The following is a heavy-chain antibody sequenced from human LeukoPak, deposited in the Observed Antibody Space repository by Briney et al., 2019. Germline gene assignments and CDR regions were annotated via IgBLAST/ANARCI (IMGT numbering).Heavy chain of an antibody. CDR2: IYTDGST. CDR3: ARLTVSGQFDY. J-gene: IGHJ4*02. D-gene: IGHD6-19*01. Sequence: GGSLRLSCAASGFTVSSNYMIWVRQAPGKGLEWVSVIYTDGSTYYADSVKGRFTISRDNSKNTLHLQMNSLRVEDTAVYYCARLTVSGQFDYWGQGTLVTVPS. V-gene: IGHV3-66*01. CDR1: GFTVSSNY.